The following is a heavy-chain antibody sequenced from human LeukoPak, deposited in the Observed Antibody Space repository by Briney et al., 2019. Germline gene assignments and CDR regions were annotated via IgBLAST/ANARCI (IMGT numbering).Heavy chain of an antibody. J-gene: IGHJ5*02. V-gene: IGHV4-34*01. Sequence: PSETLSLTCAVYGGSFSGYYWSWIRQPPGKGLDWIGEINHSGSTNYNPSLKSRVTISVDTSKNQFSLKLSSVTAADTAVYYCARGRFMFGYCSGGSCYGRWFDPWGQGTLVTVSS. CDR1: GGSFSGYY. D-gene: IGHD2-15*01. CDR3: ARGRFMFGYCSGGSCYGRWFDP. CDR2: INHSGST.